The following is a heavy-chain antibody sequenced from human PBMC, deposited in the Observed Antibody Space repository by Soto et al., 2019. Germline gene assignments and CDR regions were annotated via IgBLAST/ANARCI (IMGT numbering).Heavy chain of an antibody. J-gene: IGHJ6*02. D-gene: IGHD6-6*01. CDR3: SSSALWHGMDA. Sequence: GGSLRLSCAAPGFRFSSYAMSWVRQAPGQGPEWLSVISASGGSAYYADSVRGRFTISRDNSKNTLYLQMKSLGAEDTAVYCASSSALWHGMDAWGQGTTVTVSS. CDR1: GFRFSSYA. CDR2: ISASGGSA. V-gene: IGHV3-23*01.